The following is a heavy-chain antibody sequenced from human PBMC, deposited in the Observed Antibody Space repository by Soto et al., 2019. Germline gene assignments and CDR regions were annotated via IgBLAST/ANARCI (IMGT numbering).Heavy chain of an antibody. V-gene: IGHV3-23*01. CDR1: GFTFRDHA. Sequence: EVQLLESGGALVQPGGSLRLSCTGSGFTFRDHAMSWVRQVQGKGLEWVATIRGNGAGANYVDSVKGRFTVSRDKSKSTLYLQMSSLRADDTAVYYCARDPYDFWSGYRGNFDFWGQGTLVTVSS. D-gene: IGHD3-3*01. CDR2: IRGNGAGA. J-gene: IGHJ4*02. CDR3: ARDPYDFWSGYRGNFDF.